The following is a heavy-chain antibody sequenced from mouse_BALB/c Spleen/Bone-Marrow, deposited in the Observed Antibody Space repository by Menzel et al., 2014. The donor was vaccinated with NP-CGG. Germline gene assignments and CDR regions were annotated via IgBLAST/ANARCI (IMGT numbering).Heavy chain of an antibody. CDR1: GYSITSGYA. Sequence: EVQRVESGPGLVKPSQSLSLTCTVTGYSITSGYAWNWIRQFPGNKLEWMGYITYSGSTSYNPSLKSRISITRDTSKNQIYLQMNSVTTEDTATYYCARYYDYDGDYFDYWGQGTTLTVSS. CDR2: ITYSGST. J-gene: IGHJ2*01. D-gene: IGHD2-4*01. V-gene: IGHV3-2*02. CDR3: ARYYDYDGDYFDY.